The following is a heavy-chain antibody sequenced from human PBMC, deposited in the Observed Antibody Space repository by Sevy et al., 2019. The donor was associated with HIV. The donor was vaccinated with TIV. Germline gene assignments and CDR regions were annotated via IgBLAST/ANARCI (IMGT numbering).Heavy chain of an antibody. Sequence: GGSLRLSCAASGFTFSKYSMSWVRQPPGKGLEWVSTLSFGCGEINYADSVKGRFTISRDNSKSSVYLQMNNLRPEDTGVYYCAREGCTKPHDYWGQGTLGTVSS. V-gene: IGHV3-23*01. CDR2: LSFGCGEI. D-gene: IGHD2-8*01. CDR3: AREGCTKPHDY. CDR1: GFTFSKYS. J-gene: IGHJ4*02.